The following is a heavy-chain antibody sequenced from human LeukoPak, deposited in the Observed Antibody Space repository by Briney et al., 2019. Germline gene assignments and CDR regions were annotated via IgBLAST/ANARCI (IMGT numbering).Heavy chain of an antibody. Sequence: SETLSLTCTVSGGSVSSNIYYWNWIRQPPGKGLEWIGYIYYSGNTNYNPSLKSRVTISVDTSKNQFSLKLSSVTAADTAVYYCARHGAGYSGYENFDYWGQGTLVTVSS. CDR1: GGSVSSNIYY. J-gene: IGHJ4*02. V-gene: IGHV4-61*01. D-gene: IGHD5-12*01. CDR2: IYYSGNT. CDR3: ARHGAGYSGYENFDY.